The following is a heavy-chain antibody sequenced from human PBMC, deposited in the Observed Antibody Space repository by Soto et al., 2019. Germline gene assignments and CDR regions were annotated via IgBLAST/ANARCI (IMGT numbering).Heavy chain of an antibody. Sequence: GGSLRLPCAASGFTFSSYAMSWVRQAPGKGLEWVSAISGSGGSTYYADSVKGRFTISRDNSKNTLYLQMNSLRAEDTAVYYCAKPAVLEWLSLVNWFDPWGQGTLVTVSS. CDR2: ISGSGGST. CDR3: AKPAVLEWLSLVNWFDP. J-gene: IGHJ5*02. CDR1: GFTFSSYA. V-gene: IGHV3-23*01. D-gene: IGHD3-3*01.